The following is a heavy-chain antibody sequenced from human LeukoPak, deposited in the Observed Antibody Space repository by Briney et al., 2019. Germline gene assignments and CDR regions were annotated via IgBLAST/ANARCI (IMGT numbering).Heavy chain of an antibody. CDR1: GFTFNNHA. Sequence: PGGSLRLSCATSGFTFNNHAVSWVRQAPWKGLEWISGISSTSSMTYYADSVKGRFTIFRDNNKKTVYLQMNNLRVDDTAMYYCAKDRWGGSPQLFDSWGQGILVTVSS. CDR3: AKDRWGGSPQLFDS. CDR2: ISSTSSMT. D-gene: IGHD1-26*01. J-gene: IGHJ4*02. V-gene: IGHV3-23*01.